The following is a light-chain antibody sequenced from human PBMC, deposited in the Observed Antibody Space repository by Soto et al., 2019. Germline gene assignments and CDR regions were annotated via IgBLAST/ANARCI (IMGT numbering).Light chain of an antibody. CDR1: QSVSSN. CDR2: GAS. Sequence: EIEITQSPANLSVCPGEGGPQSCPVSQSVSSNLAWYQQKPGQAPRLLIYGASTRATGIPARFSGSGSGTDFTLTITTLAPEDFAVYYCQQRKYWPPITFGQGTRLEIK. J-gene: IGKJ5*01. CDR3: QQRKYWPPIT. V-gene: IGKV3-15*01.